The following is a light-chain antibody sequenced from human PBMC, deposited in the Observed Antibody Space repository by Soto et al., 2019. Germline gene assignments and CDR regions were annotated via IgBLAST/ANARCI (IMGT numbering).Light chain of an antibody. V-gene: IGLV1-47*02. J-gene: IGLJ2*01. CDR1: SSNIGSNY. CDR2: TNN. Sequence: QSVLTQPPSASVTPGQRVTISCSGSSSNIGSNYVYWYQHLPGAAPKLIIYTNNQRPSGVPDRFSGSKSGTSASLAISGLRSEDEADYHCATWDESLSGMVFGGGTKLTVL. CDR3: ATWDESLSGMV.